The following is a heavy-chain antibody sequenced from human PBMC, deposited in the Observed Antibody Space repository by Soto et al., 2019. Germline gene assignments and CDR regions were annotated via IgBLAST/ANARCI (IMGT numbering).Heavy chain of an antibody. Sequence: SVKGGCNARVGSFSSYAMSLVRQAPGQGLEWMGGIIPIFGTANYAQKFQGRVTITADESSSTAYMELSSLRSEDTAVYYCAGGYSYVFDYWGQGTLVTVSS. CDR2: IIPIFGTA. J-gene: IGHJ4*02. D-gene: IGHD5-18*01. CDR3: AGGYSYVFDY. CDR1: VGSFSSYA. V-gene: IGHV1-69*13.